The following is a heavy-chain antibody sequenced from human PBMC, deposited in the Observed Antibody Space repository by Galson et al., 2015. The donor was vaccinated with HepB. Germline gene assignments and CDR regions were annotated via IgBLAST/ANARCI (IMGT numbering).Heavy chain of an antibody. D-gene: IGHD7-27*01. Sequence: SLRLSCAASGFTFTKHWMNWVRQTPEKGLEWVASIKEDGSVKHSVDSVKGRFIISRDNAKTSLYLQMNSLRADDTAVYYCARSPKWGWLVFDVWGQGTMVTVAS. CDR3: ARSPKWGWLVFDV. CDR2: IKEDGSVK. J-gene: IGHJ3*01. CDR1: GFTFTKHW. V-gene: IGHV3-7*03.